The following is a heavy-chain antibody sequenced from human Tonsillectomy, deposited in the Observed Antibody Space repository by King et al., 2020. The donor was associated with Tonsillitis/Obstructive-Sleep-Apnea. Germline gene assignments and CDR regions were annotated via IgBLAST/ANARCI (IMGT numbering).Heavy chain of an antibody. D-gene: IGHD3-3*01. Sequence: LQLQESGPGLVKPSETLSLTCTVSGGSISSYYWSWLRQPPGKGLEWIGYIYYSGSTNYNPSLKSRVTISVDTSKNQFSLKLSSVTAADTAVYYCAREYYDFWSGNNWFDPWGQGTLVTVSS. V-gene: IGHV4-59*01. CDR3: AREYYDFWSGNNWFDP. J-gene: IGHJ5*02. CDR1: GGSISSYY. CDR2: IYYSGST.